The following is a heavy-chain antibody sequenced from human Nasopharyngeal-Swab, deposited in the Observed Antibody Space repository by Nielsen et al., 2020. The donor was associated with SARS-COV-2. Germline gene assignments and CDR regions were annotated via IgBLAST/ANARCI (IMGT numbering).Heavy chain of an antibody. Sequence: GGSLRLSCAASGFTFSSYWMHWVRQAPGKGLVWVSRINSDGSSTSYADSVKGRFTISRDNAKNTLYLQMNSLRAEDTAVYYCARERRAGGRYYFDYWGQGTLVTVSS. V-gene: IGHV3-74*01. CDR3: ARERRAGGRYYFDY. J-gene: IGHJ4*02. CDR2: INSDGSST. CDR1: GFTFSSYW. D-gene: IGHD3-16*01.